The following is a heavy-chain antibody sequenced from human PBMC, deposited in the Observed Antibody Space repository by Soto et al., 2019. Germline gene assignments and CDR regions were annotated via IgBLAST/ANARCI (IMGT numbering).Heavy chain of an antibody. J-gene: IGHJ5*02. V-gene: IGHV3-23*01. CDR1: GFTFNSYA. CDR3: ARDRVVLRYCSGGSCYSSEYNWFDP. CDR2: ISDSGGST. Sequence: GGSLRLSCAASGFTFNSYAMSWVRQAPGKGLEWVSGISDSGGSTYYADSMKGRFSISRDNSKNTLYVQMSSLRAEDTAVYYCARDRVVLRYCSGGSCYSSEYNWFDPWGQGTLVTVSS. D-gene: IGHD2-15*01.